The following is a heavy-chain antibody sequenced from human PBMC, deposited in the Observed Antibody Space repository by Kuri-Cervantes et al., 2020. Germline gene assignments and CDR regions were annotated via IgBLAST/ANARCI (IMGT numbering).Heavy chain of an antibody. Sequence: LSLTCAASGFTFSSYGMHWVRQAPGKGLEWVAVIWYDGSNKYYADSVKGRFTISRDNSKNTLYLQMNSLRAEDTAVYYCARGGLYCSSTSCYAAERFDYWGQGTLVTVSS. J-gene: IGHJ4*02. V-gene: IGHV3-33*01. CDR2: IWYDGSNK. CDR3: ARGGLYCSSTSCYAAERFDY. CDR1: GFTFSSYG. D-gene: IGHD2-2*01.